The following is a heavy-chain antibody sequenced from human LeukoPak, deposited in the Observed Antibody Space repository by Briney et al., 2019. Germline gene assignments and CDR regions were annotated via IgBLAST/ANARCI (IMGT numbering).Heavy chain of an antibody. CDR1: GFTFDDYA. Sequence: GGSLRLSCAASGFTFDDYAMHWVRQAPGKGLEWVSGISWNSGTIGYADSVKGRFTISRNNAKNSLYLQMNSLRAEDKALYYCAKATGSNWKGAFDYWGQGTLVTVSS. CDR3: AKATGSNWKGAFDY. J-gene: IGHJ4*02. V-gene: IGHV3-9*01. CDR2: ISWNSGTI. D-gene: IGHD1-20*01.